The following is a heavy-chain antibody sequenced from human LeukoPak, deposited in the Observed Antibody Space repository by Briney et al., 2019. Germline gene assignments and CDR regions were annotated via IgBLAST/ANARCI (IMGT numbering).Heavy chain of an antibody. V-gene: IGHV3-30*01. CDR1: GFTFSNYA. CDR3: ARDSTYYYASGSSGPHYFDY. D-gene: IGHD3-10*01. CDR2: ISNVETNT. J-gene: IGHJ4*02. Sequence: GGSLRLSCAASGFTFSNYAMHWVRQAPGKGLEWVAVISNVETNTYYADSVKGRFPISRDNSKNTLYLQLNSLRAEDTSVYYCARDSTYYYASGSSGPHYFDYWGQGTLVTVSS.